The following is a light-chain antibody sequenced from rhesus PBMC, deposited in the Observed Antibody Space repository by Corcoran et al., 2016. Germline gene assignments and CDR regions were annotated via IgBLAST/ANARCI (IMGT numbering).Light chain of an antibody. Sequence: DIQMTQSPSSLSASVGDTVTITCRASQGVSRFLNWFQQQPGKAPKLLIYAASRLESGVPPRFSGCGSGTDFTLTISSLQPEDFAVYYCLQHNTYPWTFGQGTKVEI. CDR3: LQHNTYPWT. CDR1: QGVSRF. V-gene: IGKV1-28*03. J-gene: IGKJ1*01. CDR2: AAS.